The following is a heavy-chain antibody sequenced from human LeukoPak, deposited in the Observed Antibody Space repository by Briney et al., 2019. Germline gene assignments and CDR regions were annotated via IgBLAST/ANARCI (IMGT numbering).Heavy chain of an antibody. D-gene: IGHD3-10*01. Sequence: SETLSLTCTVSGYSISGGYYWGWIRQPPGKGLEWIGSIYHSGSTYYSPSLKSRVTISVDTSKNQFSLKLSSVTAADTAVYYCARDKADDYYGSGSPFDYWGQGTLVTVSS. V-gene: IGHV4-38-2*02. J-gene: IGHJ4*02. CDR3: ARDKADDYYGSGSPFDY. CDR2: IYHSGST. CDR1: GYSISGGYY.